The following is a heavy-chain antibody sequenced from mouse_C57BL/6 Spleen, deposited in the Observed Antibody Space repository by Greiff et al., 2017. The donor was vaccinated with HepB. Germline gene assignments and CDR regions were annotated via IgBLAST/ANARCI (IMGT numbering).Heavy chain of an antibody. V-gene: IGHV1-50*01. Sequence: VQLQQSGAELVKPGASVKLSCKASGYTFTSYWMQWVKQRPGQGLEWIGEIDPSDSYTNYNQKFKGKATLTVDTSSSTAYMQLSSLTSEDSAVYYCARRRELGPDYWGQGTTLTVSS. CDR2: IDPSDSYT. CDR1: GYTFTSYW. D-gene: IGHD4-1*01. J-gene: IGHJ2*01. CDR3: ARRRELGPDY.